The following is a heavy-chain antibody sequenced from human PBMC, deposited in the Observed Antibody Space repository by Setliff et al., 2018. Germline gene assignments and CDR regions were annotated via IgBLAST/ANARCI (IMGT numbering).Heavy chain of an antibody. CDR2: IKEDGSER. Sequence: GGSLRLSCAASGLTFSNSWMSWVRQAPGKGLEWVANIKEDGSERNYAESVKGRFITSRDNAKNLVFLQITSLRVEDTAVYYCGRDVFDFRTGQGGPWGQGTRVTVSS. CDR3: GRDVFDFRTGQGGP. J-gene: IGHJ5*02. V-gene: IGHV3-7*01. CDR1: GLTFSNSW. D-gene: IGHD3-3*01.